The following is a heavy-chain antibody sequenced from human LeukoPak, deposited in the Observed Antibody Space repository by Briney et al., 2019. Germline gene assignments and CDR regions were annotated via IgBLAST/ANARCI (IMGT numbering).Heavy chain of an antibody. J-gene: IGHJ4*02. CDR1: GFTFSSYW. V-gene: IGHV3-7*01. CDR2: IKQDGSEK. D-gene: IGHD4-17*01. Sequence: GGSLRLSCAASGFTFSSYWVSWVRQAPGKGLEWVANIKQDGSEKYYVDSVKGRFTISRDNAKNSLYLQMNSLRAEDTAVYYCARDLASYGDYFTDYWGQGTLVTVSS. CDR3: ARDLASYGDYFTDY.